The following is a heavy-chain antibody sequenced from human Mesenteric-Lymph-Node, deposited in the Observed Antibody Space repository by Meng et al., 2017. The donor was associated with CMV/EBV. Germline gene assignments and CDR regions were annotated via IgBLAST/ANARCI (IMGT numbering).Heavy chain of an antibody. CDR3: ARDGRKQQLDDAFDI. CDR1: GGSVSSGSYY. J-gene: IGHJ3*02. V-gene: IGHV3-53*05. Sequence: ETLSLTCTVSGGSVSSGSYYWSWVRQAPGKGLEWVSVIYSGGSTYYADSVKGRFTISRDNSKNTLYLQMNSLRAEDTAVYYCARDGRKQQLDDAFDIWGQGTMVTVSS. D-gene: IGHD6-13*01. CDR2: IYSGGST.